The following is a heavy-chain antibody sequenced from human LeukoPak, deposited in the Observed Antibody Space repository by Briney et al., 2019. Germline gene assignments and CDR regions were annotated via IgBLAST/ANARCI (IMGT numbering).Heavy chain of an antibody. V-gene: IGHV3-7*01. Sequence: GGSLRLSCSASGFTFSSYWMSWVRQAPGKGLEWVANIKQDGSEKSYVDSVKGRFTISRDNAKNSLYLQMNSLRAEDTAVYYCARLYSSSSTTDDYWGQGTLVTVSS. CDR3: ARLYSSSSTTDDY. J-gene: IGHJ4*02. CDR1: GFTFSSYW. CDR2: IKQDGSEK. D-gene: IGHD6-13*01.